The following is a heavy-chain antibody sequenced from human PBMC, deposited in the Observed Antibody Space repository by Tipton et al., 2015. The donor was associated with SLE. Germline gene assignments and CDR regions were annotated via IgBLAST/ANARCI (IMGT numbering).Heavy chain of an antibody. V-gene: IGHV3-7*01. CDR3: ARDKSLYSGYDPSSYYYYMDV. D-gene: IGHD5-12*01. CDR2: IKQDGSEK. Sequence: GSLRLSCAASGFTLSSYWMSWVRQAPGKGLEWVANIKQDGSEKYYVDSVKGRFAISRDNAKNSLYLQMNSLRAEDTAVYYCARDKSLYSGYDPSSYYYYMDVWGKGTTVTVSS. J-gene: IGHJ6*03. CDR1: GFTLSSYW.